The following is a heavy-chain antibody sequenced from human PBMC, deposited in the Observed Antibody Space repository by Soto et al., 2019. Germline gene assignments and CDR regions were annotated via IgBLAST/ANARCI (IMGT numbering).Heavy chain of an antibody. J-gene: IGHJ4*02. CDR2: ISGSGGST. CDR1: GFTFSSYA. D-gene: IGHD2-15*01. Sequence: PGGSLRLSCAASGFTFSSYAMSWVRQAPGKGLEWVSAISGSGGSTYYADSVKGRFTISRDNSKNTLYLQMNSLRAEDTAVYYSAKGGRIVGVGAGTSPLDYWRQGTLVTVSS. V-gene: IGHV3-23*01. CDR3: AKGGRIVGVGAGTSPLDY.